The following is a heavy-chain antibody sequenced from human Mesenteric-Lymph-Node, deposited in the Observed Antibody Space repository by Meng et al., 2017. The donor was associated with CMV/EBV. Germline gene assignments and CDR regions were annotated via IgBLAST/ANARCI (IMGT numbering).Heavy chain of an antibody. CDR3: AKAQGTRGTTGAKYFDY. J-gene: IGHJ4*02. V-gene: IGHV3-23*01. CDR1: GFTFSSYD. CDR2: ISNTGNSR. D-gene: IGHD1-7*01. Sequence: GGSLRLSCAASGFTFSSYDMSWVRQAPGKGLEWVSCISNTGNSRYHADSVKGRFTIFRDNSKNTVYLQMNSLRGEDTAVYYCAKAQGTRGTTGAKYFDYWGQGTLVTVSS.